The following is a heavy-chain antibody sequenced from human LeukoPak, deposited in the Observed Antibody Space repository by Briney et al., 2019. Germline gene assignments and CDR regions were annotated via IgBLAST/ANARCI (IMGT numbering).Heavy chain of an antibody. J-gene: IGHJ4*02. Sequence: GGSLRLSCAASGFTFSSYWMNWVRQAPGKGLVWVSRINSDGSRTSYADSVKGRFTISRDNAKNTLYLQMNSLRAEDTAVYYCARDDHSHYTNDYWGQGTLVTVPS. CDR2: INSDGSRT. D-gene: IGHD1-26*01. CDR3: ARDDHSHYTNDY. CDR1: GFTFSSYW. V-gene: IGHV3-74*01.